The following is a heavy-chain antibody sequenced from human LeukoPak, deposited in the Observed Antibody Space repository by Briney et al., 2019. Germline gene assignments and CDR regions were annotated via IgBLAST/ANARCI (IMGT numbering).Heavy chain of an antibody. J-gene: IGHJ4*02. D-gene: IGHD3-9*01. CDR1: GFTFINYE. CDR3: AATKHYDILPGY. Sequence: GGSLRLSCVASGFTFINYEMNWVRQAPGKGLEWVSYINGTGSTIYYADSVKGRFSISRDNAKNSLFLQMNGLRAEDTAVYYCAATKHYDILPGYWGQGTLVSVSS. CDR2: INGTGSTI. V-gene: IGHV3-48*03.